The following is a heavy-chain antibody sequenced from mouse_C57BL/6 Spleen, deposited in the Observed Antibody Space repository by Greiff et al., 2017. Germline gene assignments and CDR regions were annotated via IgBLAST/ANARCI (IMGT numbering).Heavy chain of an antibody. Sequence: VKLVESGPGLVAPSQSLSITCTVSGFSLTSYAISWVRQPPGKGLEWLGVIWTGGGTNYNSALKSRLSISKDNSKSQVFLKMNSLQTDDTARYYCARFYGSSYVYYFDYWGQGTTLTVSS. CDR2: IWTGGGT. CDR3: ARFYGSSYVYYFDY. V-gene: IGHV2-9-1*01. D-gene: IGHD1-1*01. J-gene: IGHJ2*01. CDR1: GFSLTSYA.